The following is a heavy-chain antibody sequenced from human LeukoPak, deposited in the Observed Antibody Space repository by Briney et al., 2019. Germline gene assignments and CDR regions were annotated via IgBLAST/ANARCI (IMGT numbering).Heavy chain of an antibody. J-gene: IGHJ4*02. CDR1: GFTFSSYW. D-gene: IGHD2-21*01. Sequence: GGSLRLSCAASGFTFSSYWMHWVRQAPGKGLVWVSRINSGGSSTTYADSVKGRFTISRDNAKNTLYLQMNSLRAEDTAVYYCVRDPNYSENFDYWGQGALVTV. CDR2: INSGGSST. CDR3: VRDPNYSENFDY. V-gene: IGHV3-74*01.